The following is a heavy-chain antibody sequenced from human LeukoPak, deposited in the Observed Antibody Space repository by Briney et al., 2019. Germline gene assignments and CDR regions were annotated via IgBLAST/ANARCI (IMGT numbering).Heavy chain of an antibody. J-gene: IGHJ4*02. V-gene: IGHV3-23*01. CDR3: AKGFRWGSYFDY. CDR2: ISSSGGST. D-gene: IGHD5-24*01. Sequence: VGSLRLSCAASGFTFSSYAMSWVRQAPGKGLEWVSSISSSGGSTYYSDSVKGRFTISRDNSKNTLFLQMNSLRAEDTSIYYCAKGFRWGSYFDYWGQGTLVTVSS. CDR1: GFTFSSYA.